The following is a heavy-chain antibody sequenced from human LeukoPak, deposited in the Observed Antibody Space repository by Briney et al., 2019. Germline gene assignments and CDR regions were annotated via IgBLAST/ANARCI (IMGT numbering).Heavy chain of an antibody. J-gene: IGHJ4*02. Sequence: SETLPLTCTVSGGSISSHYWSWIRQPPGKGLEWIGYIYYSGSTNYNPSLKSRVTISVDTSKNQFSLKLSPVTAADTAVYYCARDEVAARRGLGYWGQGTLVTVSS. CDR3: ARDEVAARRGLGY. CDR2: IYYSGST. CDR1: GGSISSHY. D-gene: IGHD6-6*01. V-gene: IGHV4-59*11.